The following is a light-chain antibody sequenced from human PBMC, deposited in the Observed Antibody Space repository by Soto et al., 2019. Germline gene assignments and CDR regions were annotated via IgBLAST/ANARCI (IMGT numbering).Light chain of an antibody. J-gene: IGKJ5*01. CDR2: AAS. CDR3: QQLNSYPPNT. CDR1: QGISSS. V-gene: IGKV1-9*01. Sequence: DIQLTQSPSSLSASVGDRVTIICRASQGISSSLAWYQQKPGKAPKLLIYAASTLQSGVPSRFSGSGSGTEFTLTISSLEPEDFATYYCQQLNSYPPNTFGQGTRLEIK.